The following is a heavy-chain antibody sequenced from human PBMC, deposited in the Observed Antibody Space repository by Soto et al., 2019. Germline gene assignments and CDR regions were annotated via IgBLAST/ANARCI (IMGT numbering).Heavy chain of an antibody. CDR1: GYTFTSYY. D-gene: IGHD2-15*01. V-gene: IGHV1-46*01. J-gene: IGHJ5*02. CDR3: AREGVDCRGGNWGRSVEDT. Sequence: QVQLVQSGAEVKKPGASVRVSCKASGYTFTSYYMHWVRQAPGQGLEWMGIIDPSGGGTSYAQKSQGSHTMTRGTSTSTVHMGLSSLRSEETAVYYCAREGVDCRGGNWGRSVEDTWGQGNMVTVSS. CDR2: IDPSGGGT.